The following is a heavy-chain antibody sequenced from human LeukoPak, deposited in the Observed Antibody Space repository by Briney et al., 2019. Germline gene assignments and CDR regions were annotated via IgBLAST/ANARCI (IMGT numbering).Heavy chain of an antibody. D-gene: IGHD3-10*01. CDR2: ISSSGSTI. V-gene: IGHV3-48*03. CDR3: ARDLGDITMVRGDADY. Sequence: GGSPRLSCAASGFTFSSYEMNWVRQAPGRGLEWVSYISSSGSTIYYADSVKGRFTISRDNAKNSLYLQMNSLRAEDTAVYYCARDLGDITMVRGDADYWGQGTLVTVSS. CDR1: GFTFSSYE. J-gene: IGHJ4*02.